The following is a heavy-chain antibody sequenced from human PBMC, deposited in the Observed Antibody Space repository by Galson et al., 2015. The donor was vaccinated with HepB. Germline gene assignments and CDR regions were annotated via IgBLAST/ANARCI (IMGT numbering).Heavy chain of an antibody. CDR3: GGYDPFDY. J-gene: IGHJ4*02. CDR1: GFTFSSYE. V-gene: IGHV3-48*03. Sequence: SLRLSCAASGFTFSSYEMNWVRQAPGKGLQWVSYIGNSGRTTYYADSVKGRFTISRDNAQNSLYLQMHSLRPEDTAVYYCGGYDPFDYWGQGILVTVSS. CDR2: IGNSGRTT. D-gene: IGHD5-12*01.